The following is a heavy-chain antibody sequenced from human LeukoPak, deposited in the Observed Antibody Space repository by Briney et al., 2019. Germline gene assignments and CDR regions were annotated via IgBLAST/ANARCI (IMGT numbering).Heavy chain of an antibody. D-gene: IGHD3-3*01. J-gene: IGHJ4*02. Sequence: RGSLRLSCAASGFTLSSYEMNWGRDGPGGGVEWGSHISSSGSNIYYADSVKGRFTISRDNAKNSLYLQMNSLRAEDTAVYYCARALYYDFWSGPIDYWGQGTLVTVSS. CDR3: ARALYYDFWSGPIDY. CDR1: GFTLSSYE. V-gene: IGHV3-48*03. CDR2: ISSSGSNI.